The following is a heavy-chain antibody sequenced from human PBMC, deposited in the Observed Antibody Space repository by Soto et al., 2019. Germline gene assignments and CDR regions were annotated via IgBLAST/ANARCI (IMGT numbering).Heavy chain of an antibody. Sequence: PGGSLRLSCAASGFTFSSYSMNWVRQAPGKGLEWVSYISSSSSTIYYADSVKGRFTISRDNAKNSLYLQMNSLRDEDTAVYYCARDGPGLLEYYYGMDVWGQGTTVTVSS. CDR2: ISSSSSTI. V-gene: IGHV3-48*02. CDR1: GFTFSSYS. D-gene: IGHD1-1*01. J-gene: IGHJ6*02. CDR3: ARDGPGLLEYYYGMDV.